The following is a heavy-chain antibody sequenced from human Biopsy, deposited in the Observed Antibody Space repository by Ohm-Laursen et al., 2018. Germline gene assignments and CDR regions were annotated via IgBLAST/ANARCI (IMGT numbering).Heavy chain of an antibody. D-gene: IGHD4-17*01. Sequence: LRLSCSAPGFPFTGFSMDWIRQPPGKGLEWIGQINQSGSTNYNPSLKSRVTISADASKYVFSLRLTSVTAADTAVYFCGNEVYGRDYWGLGARVTVSS. V-gene: IGHV4-34*01. CDR2: INQSGST. J-gene: IGHJ4*02. CDR3: GNEVYGRDY. CDR1: GFPFTGFS.